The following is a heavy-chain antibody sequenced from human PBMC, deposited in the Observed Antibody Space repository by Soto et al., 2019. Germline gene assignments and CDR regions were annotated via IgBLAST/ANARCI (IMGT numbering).Heavy chain of an antibody. CDR1: VYSFTSSW. D-gene: IGHD3-10*01. CDR2: LDPSDSYT. Sequence: GESLKISCKGSVYSFTSSWINWVRQMPGKGLEWMGRLDPSDSYTSYSPSFQGHVTISVDKSISTAYLQWSSLKTSDTAMYYCARSITSYFDLWGQGTLVTVSS. V-gene: IGHV5-10-1*01. CDR3: ARSITSYFDL. J-gene: IGHJ4*02.